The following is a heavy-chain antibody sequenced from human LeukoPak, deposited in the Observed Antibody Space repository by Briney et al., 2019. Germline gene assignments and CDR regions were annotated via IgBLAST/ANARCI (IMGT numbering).Heavy chain of an antibody. CDR1: GGTFSSYA. J-gene: IGHJ4*02. V-gene: IGHV1-2*02. CDR3: ARGSSGDYLQPSDY. CDR2: INPNSGDT. Sequence: GASVKVSCKASGGTFSSYALSWVRQAPGQGLEWMGWINPNSGDTHYAQMFQGRVTMTRDTSISTAYMELSRLRSDDTAIYYCARGSSGDYLQPSDYWGQGTLVTVSS. D-gene: IGHD4-17*01.